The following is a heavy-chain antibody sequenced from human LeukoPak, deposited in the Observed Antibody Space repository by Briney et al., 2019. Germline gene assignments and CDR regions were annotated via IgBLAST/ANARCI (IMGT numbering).Heavy chain of an antibody. CDR2: IHHSGNRFESGST. CDR1: GSSLSNGYY. CDR3: ARNASSGFFNA. V-gene: IGHV4-38-2*02. J-gene: IGHJ5*02. D-gene: IGHD6-19*01. Sequence: SETLSLTCTVSGSSLSNGYYWGWIRQSPGKGLEWIRSIHHSGNRFESGSTHYNPSLKSRLTVSADTSKNQFSLKLTSVTAADTAVYFCARNASSGFFNAWGQGTLVIVSS.